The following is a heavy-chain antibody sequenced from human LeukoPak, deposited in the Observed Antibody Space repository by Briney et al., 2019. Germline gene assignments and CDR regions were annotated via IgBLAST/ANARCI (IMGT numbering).Heavy chain of an antibody. CDR1: GFTLSSYA. CDR3: AKGNVRRIAVAGTPFDY. J-gene: IGHJ4*02. CDR2: ISGSGGTT. D-gene: IGHD6-19*01. Sequence: PGGSLRLSCAASGFTLSSYAMSWVRQAPGKGLEWVSAISGSGGTTYYTDSVKGRFTISRDNSKNTLYLQMNGLIAEDTAVYYCAKGNVRRIAVAGTPFDYWGQGTLVTVSS. V-gene: IGHV3-23*01.